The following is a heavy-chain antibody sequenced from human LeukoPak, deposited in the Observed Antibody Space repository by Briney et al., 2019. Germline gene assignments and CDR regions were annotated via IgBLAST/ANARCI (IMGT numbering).Heavy chain of an antibody. CDR3: AKVYCLIISCPLPFDY. J-gene: IGHJ4*02. Sequence: GGSLRLSCAASGFTFSSYAMSWVRQAPRKGLEWVSGISGSGGSTHYADSVKGRFTISRDNSKNTLYLQMNSLRAEDTAVYYCAKVYCLIISCPLPFDYWGQGNLVTVSS. V-gene: IGHV3-23*01. CDR1: GFTFSSYA. CDR2: ISGSGGST. D-gene: IGHD2-2*01.